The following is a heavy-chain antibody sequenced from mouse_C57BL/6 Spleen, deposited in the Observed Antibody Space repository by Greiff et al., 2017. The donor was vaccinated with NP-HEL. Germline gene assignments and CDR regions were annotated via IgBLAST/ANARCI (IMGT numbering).Heavy chain of an antibody. CDR1: GYTFTDYE. V-gene: IGHV1-15*01. CDR2: IDPETGGT. J-gene: IGHJ4*01. CDR3: TRTYGNSLNAMDY. D-gene: IGHD2-1*01. Sequence: QVQLKQSGAELVRPGASVMLSCKASGYTFTDYEMHWVKQSPVHGLEWLGAIDPETGGTAYNQKFKGKAILTADKSSSTAYMELRSLTAEDSAVYYCTRTYGNSLNAMDYWGQGTSVTVSS.